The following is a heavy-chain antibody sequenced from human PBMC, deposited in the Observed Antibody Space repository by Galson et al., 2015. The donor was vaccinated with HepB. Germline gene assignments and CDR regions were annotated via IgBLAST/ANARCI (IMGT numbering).Heavy chain of an antibody. Sequence: SLRLSCAASGFTFSSYAMSWVRQAPGKGLEWVSAISGSGGSTYYADSVKGRFTISRDNSKNTLYLQMNSLRAEDTAVYYCAKGRLGYGDYAFPFDYWGQGTLVTVSS. CDR2: ISGSGGST. CDR3: AKGRLGYGDYAFPFDY. J-gene: IGHJ4*02. CDR1: GFTFSSYA. D-gene: IGHD4-17*01. V-gene: IGHV3-23*01.